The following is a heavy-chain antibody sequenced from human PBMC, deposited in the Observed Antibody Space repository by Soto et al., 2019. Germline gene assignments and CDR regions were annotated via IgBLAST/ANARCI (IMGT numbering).Heavy chain of an antibody. D-gene: IGHD5-18*01. Sequence: GGSLRLSCAASGFTFSSYWMHWVRQAPGKGLVWVSRINSDGSSTSYADSVKGRFTISRDNAKNTLYLQMNSLRAEDTAVYYCARDGAIGGYSYVNYYYYYGMDVWGQGTTVTVSS. CDR2: INSDGSST. V-gene: IGHV3-74*01. J-gene: IGHJ6*02. CDR1: GFTFSSYW. CDR3: ARDGAIGGYSYVNYYYYYGMDV.